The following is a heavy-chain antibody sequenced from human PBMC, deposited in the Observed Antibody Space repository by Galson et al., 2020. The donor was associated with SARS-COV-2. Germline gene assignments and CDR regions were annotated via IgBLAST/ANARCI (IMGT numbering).Heavy chain of an antibody. D-gene: IGHD3-16*01. Sequence: SETLSLTCAISGDSVSSNSAAWNWIRQSPSRGLEWLGRTYYRSKWYNDYAVSVKSRITINPDTSKNQFSLQLNSVTPEDTAVYYCARDPTPSQSYDMGMDGWGQGTTVTVSS. CDR3: ARDPTPSQSYDMGMDG. V-gene: IGHV6-1*01. J-gene: IGHJ6*02. CDR2: TYYRSKWYN. CDR1: GDSVSSNSAA.